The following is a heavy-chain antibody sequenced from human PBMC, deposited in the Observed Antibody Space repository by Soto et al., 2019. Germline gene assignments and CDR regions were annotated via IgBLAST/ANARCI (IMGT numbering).Heavy chain of an antibody. J-gene: IGHJ4*02. V-gene: IGHV3-33*01. D-gene: IGHD4-17*01. CDR3: ARDAESNYGDRQDFDY. Sequence: GGSLRLSCAASGFTFSSYGMHWVRQAPGKGLEWVAVIWYDGSNKYYADSVKGRFTISRDNSKNTLYLQMNSLRAEDTAVYYCARDAESNYGDRQDFDYWGQGTLVTVSS. CDR1: GFTFSSYG. CDR2: IWYDGSNK.